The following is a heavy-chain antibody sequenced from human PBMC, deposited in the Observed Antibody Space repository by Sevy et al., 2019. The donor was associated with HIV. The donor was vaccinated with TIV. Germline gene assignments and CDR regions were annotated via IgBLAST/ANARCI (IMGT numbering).Heavy chain of an antibody. J-gene: IGHJ6*02. Sequence: GGSLRISCAASGFTFSSYSMNWVRQAPGKGLEWVSSISSSSSYIYYADSVKGRFTISRDNAKNSLYLQMNSLRAEDTAVYYCARDLYSSGGSCPRDVSYYYYGIDVRGQGTTVTVSS. CDR3: ARDLYSSGGSCPRDVSYYYYGIDV. V-gene: IGHV3-21*01. CDR2: ISSSSSYI. CDR1: GFTFSSYS. D-gene: IGHD2-15*01.